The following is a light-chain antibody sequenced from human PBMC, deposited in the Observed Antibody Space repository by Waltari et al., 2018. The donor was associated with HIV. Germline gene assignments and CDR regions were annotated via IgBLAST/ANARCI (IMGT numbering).Light chain of an antibody. CDR2: DIS. J-gene: IGLJ2*01. CDR3: CSYAGSYTLI. V-gene: IGLV2-14*01. CDR1: SADLGDFYNH. Sequence: QSALTQPASVSASPGQSITISCSGSSADLGDFYNHVSWYQHHPGKAPNLLIYDISNRPSEISSRFSGSKSGTTASLTISGLQAEDEAFYYCCSYAGSYTLIFGGGTKLTVL.